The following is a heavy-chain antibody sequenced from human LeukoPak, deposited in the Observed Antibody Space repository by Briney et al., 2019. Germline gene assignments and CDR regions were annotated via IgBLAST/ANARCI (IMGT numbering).Heavy chain of an antibody. CDR2: INSDGSST. CDR1: GFTFSSYW. CDR3: ARGPLVPSMYYYYMDV. D-gene: IGHD2-2*01. V-gene: IGHV3-74*01. Sequence: GGSLRLSCAASGFTFSSYWMHWVRQAPGKGLVWVSRINSDGSSTSYADSVKGRFTISRDNAKNTLYLQMNSLRAEDTAVYYCARGPLVPSMYYYYMDVWGKGTTVTVSS. J-gene: IGHJ6*03.